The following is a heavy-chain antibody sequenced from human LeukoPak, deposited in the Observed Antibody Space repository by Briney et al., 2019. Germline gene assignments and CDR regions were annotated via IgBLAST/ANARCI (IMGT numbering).Heavy chain of an antibody. CDR1: GFTFSSYW. Sequence: GGSLRLSCAASGFTFSSYWMSWVRQAPGKGLEWVANIKQDGSEKYYVDSVKGRFTISRDNAKNSLYLQMNSLRAEDTAVYYCARAHGDYGGGLTFDIWGQGTMVTVSS. CDR3: ARAHGDYGGGLTFDI. D-gene: IGHD4-17*01. CDR2: IKQDGSEK. J-gene: IGHJ3*02. V-gene: IGHV3-7*01.